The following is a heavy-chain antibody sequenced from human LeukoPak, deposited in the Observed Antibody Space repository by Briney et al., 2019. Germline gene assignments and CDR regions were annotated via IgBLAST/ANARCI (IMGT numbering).Heavy chain of an antibody. CDR1: GFTFSSYA. CDR2: ISYDGSNK. D-gene: IGHD3-22*01. CDR3: ARDSIDYDSSGYIGGGAFDI. J-gene: IGHJ3*02. V-gene: IGHV3-30-3*01. Sequence: GGSLRLSCAASGFTFSSYAMHWVRQAPGKGLEWVAVISYDGSNKYYADSVKGRFTISRDNSKNTLYLQMNSLRAEDTAVYYCARDSIDYDSSGYIGGGAFDIWGQGTMVTVSS.